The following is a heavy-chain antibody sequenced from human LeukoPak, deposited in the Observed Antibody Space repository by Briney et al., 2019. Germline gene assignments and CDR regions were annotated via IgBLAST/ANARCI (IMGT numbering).Heavy chain of an antibody. CDR2: IYYSGYT. D-gene: IGHD2-15*01. J-gene: IGHJ4*02. V-gene: IGHV4-59*08. CDR3: ARQEVDTSSFDY. Sequence: SETLSLTCTVSGGSINSYYWSWIRQPPGKGLEWIGYIYYSGYTNYNPSLKSRVTISVDTSKKQFSLKVSSVTAADTAVYYCARQEVDTSSFDYWGQGTLVTVSS. CDR1: GGSINSYY.